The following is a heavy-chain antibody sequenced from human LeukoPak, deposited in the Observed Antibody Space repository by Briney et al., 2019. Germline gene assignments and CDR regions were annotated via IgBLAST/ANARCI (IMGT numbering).Heavy chain of an antibody. CDR2: ISGYNGDT. Sequence: ASVRVSCKASGYTFTHHGITWVRQAPGQGLEGMGWISGYNGDTHYAQNFRGRVTLTTDTSTSTACMELRSLRSDDTAVYYCARDPTNTTGRYAYFDYWGQGTLVTVSS. CDR3: ARDPTNTTGRYAYFDY. J-gene: IGHJ4*02. D-gene: IGHD6-19*01. CDR1: GYTFTHHG. V-gene: IGHV1-18*01.